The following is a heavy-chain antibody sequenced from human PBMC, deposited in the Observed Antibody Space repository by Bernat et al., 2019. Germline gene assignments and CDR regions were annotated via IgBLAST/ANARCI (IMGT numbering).Heavy chain of an antibody. CDR3: ARGDLGCCSGGSCYSSDY. Sequence: QVQLVQSVAEVKKPGSSVKVSCKASGATFSSYAISWVRQAPGPGLEWMGGIIPIFGIANYAQKFQGRVTITADKSTSTAYMELSSLRSEDTAVYYCARGDLGCCSGGSCYSSDYWGQGTLVTVSS. CDR2: IIPIFGIA. D-gene: IGHD2-15*01. V-gene: IGHV1-69*17. CDR1: GATFSSYA. J-gene: IGHJ4*02.